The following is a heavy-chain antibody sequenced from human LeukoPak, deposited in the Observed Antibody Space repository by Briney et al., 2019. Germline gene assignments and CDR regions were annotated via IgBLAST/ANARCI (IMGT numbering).Heavy chain of an antibody. CDR3: ARADCSSTSCHGRRYYYYGMDV. Sequence: ASVKVSCKASGYTFTSYDINWVRQATGQGLEWMGWMNPNSGNTGYAQKFQGRVTMTRNTSISTAYMELSSLRSEDTAVYYCARADCSSTSCHGRRYYYYGMDVWGQGTTVTVSS. CDR2: MNPNSGNT. J-gene: IGHJ6*02. D-gene: IGHD2-2*01. V-gene: IGHV1-8*01. CDR1: GYTFTSYD.